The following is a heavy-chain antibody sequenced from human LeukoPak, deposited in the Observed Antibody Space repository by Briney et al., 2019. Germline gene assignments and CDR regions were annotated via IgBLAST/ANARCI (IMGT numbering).Heavy chain of an antibody. J-gene: IGHJ3*02. Sequence: ASVKVSCKASGYTFTDYYMHWVRQAPGQGLEWMGWISAYNGNTNYAQKLQGRVTMTTDTSTSTAYMELSGLRSEDTAVYYCARERLPDAFDIWGQGTMVTVSS. D-gene: IGHD3-16*01. CDR2: ISAYNGNT. CDR3: ARERLPDAFDI. V-gene: IGHV1-18*04. CDR1: GYTFTDYY.